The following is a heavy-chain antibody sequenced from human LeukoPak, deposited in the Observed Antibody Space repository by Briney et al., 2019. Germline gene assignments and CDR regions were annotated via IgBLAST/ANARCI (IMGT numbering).Heavy chain of an antibody. CDR2: MYGDMRDI. V-gene: IGHV3-74*01. J-gene: IGHJ5*02. Sequence: GGSLRLSCEASGLTFSNSWMHWVRQVPGKGLVWVSRMYGDMRDISYADSVKGRFTISRDNAKNTVYLQMNSLRGEDTAVYYCARDLGLRGSTWGQGTLVTISS. D-gene: IGHD5-12*01. CDR1: GLTFSNSW. CDR3: ARDLGLRGST.